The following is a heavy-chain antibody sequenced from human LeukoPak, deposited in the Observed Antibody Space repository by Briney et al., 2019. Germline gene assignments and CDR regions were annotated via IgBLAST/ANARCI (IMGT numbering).Heavy chain of an antibody. Sequence: PSETLSLTCTVSGGSISSSSYYWGWIRQPPGKGLEWIGSIYYSGSTYYNPSLKSRVTISVDTSKNQFSLKLSSVTAVDTAVYYCARDSADSPRCGGSPQGCNWSDPWGQGTLVTVSS. CDR3: ARDSADSPRCGGSPQGCNWSDP. CDR2: IYYSGST. J-gene: IGHJ5*02. D-gene: IGHD2-21*01. V-gene: IGHV4-39*07. CDR1: GGSISSSSYY.